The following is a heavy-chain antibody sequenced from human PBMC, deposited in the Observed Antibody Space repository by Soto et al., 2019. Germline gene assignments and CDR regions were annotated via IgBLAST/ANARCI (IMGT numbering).Heavy chain of an antibody. CDR2: ISYSGST. Sequence: QVQLQESGPGLVKPSETLSLTCTVSGASVSSGNYYWSWIRQPPGKGLECIGYISYSGSTNYNPSLQSRVTISIDTFKNQFSLKLSSVTAADTAVYYCARGSGSYYAYWGQGTLVTVSS. CDR3: ARGSGSYYAY. V-gene: IGHV4-61*01. D-gene: IGHD1-26*01. CDR1: GASVSSGNYY. J-gene: IGHJ4*02.